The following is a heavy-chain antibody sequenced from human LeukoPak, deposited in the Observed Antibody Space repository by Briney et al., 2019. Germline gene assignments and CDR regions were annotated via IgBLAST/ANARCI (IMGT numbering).Heavy chain of an antibody. CDR2: IYSGGST. Sequence: GGSLRLSCAASGFTVSGNYMSWVRQAPGKGLEWVSVIYSGGSTYYADSVKGRFTISRDNSKNTLYLQMNSLRAEDTAVYYCARGQYYYDSSGYYSDGYYFDYWGQGTLVTVSS. J-gene: IGHJ4*02. D-gene: IGHD3-22*01. CDR1: GFTVSGNY. V-gene: IGHV3-66*01. CDR3: ARGQYYYDSSGYYSDGYYFDY.